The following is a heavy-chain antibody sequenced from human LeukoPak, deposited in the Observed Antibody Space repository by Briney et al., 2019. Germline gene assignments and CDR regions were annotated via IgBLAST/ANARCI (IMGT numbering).Heavy chain of an antibody. J-gene: IGHJ5*02. CDR3: ARVNYYDSSGYYWFDP. CDR1: GFTFSSYA. V-gene: IGHV3-30-3*01. D-gene: IGHD3-22*01. Sequence: TGGSLRLSCAASGFTFSSYAMHWVRQAPGKGLEWVAVISYDGSNKYYADSVKGRFTISRDNSKNTLYLQMNSPRAEDTAVYYCARVNYYDSSGYYWFDPWGQGTLVTVSS. CDR2: ISYDGSNK.